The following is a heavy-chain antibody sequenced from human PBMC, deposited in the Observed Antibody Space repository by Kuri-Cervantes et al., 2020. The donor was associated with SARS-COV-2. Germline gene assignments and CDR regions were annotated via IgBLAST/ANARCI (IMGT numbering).Heavy chain of an antibody. CDR1: GDSISNYY. CDR3: ARGYIVVVPAAIRRNWYFDL. Sequence: SETLSLTCTVSGDSISNYYWTWIRQPPGKGLEWVGDLYHTGSTNYNPSLKSRVTISVDTSKNQFSLKLSSVTAADTAVYYCARGYIVVVPAAIRRNWYFDLWGRGTLVTVSS. V-gene: IGHV4-59*12. J-gene: IGHJ2*01. D-gene: IGHD2-2*02. CDR2: LYHTGST.